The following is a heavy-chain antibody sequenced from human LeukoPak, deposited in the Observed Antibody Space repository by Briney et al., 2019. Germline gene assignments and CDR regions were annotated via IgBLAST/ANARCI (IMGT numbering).Heavy chain of an antibody. CDR1: GFTFSSYA. D-gene: IGHD2-2*01. CDR3: VAGYCSSASCPMGAEYFQH. Sequence: GGSLRLSCSASGFTFSSYAMHWVRQAPGKGLEYVSAISSNGGSTYYADSVKGRFTISRDNSKNTLYLQLSRLRPEDTAVYYCVAGYCSSASCPMGAEYFQHWGQGTPVTVSS. J-gene: IGHJ1*01. V-gene: IGHV3-64D*06. CDR2: ISSNGGST.